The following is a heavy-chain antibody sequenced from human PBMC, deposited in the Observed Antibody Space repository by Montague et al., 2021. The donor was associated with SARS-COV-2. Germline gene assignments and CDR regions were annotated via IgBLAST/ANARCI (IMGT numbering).Heavy chain of an antibody. CDR2: ISSSGSTL. V-gene: IGHV3-48*03. CDR3: ARGHFDQFALYYYYYYGMDV. Sequence: SLRLSCAASGFTFSRYEMNWVRQAPGKGLEWVSYISSSGSTLYYADSVKGRFTISRDNAKNSLYLHLNSLRAEDTAVYYCARGHFDQFALYYYYYYGMDVWGQGTTVTVSS. J-gene: IGHJ6*02. CDR1: GFTFSRYE. D-gene: IGHD3-9*01.